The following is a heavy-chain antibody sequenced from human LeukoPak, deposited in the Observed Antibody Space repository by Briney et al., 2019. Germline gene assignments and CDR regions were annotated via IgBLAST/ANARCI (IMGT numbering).Heavy chain of an antibody. Sequence: GASVKVSCKASGGTFSSYAISWVRQAPGQGLEWMGRIIPILGIANYAQKFQGRVTITADKSTSTAYMELSSLRSEDTAVYYCARQAYSGSYYVHYYYGMDVWGQGTTVTVSS. CDR3: ARQAYSGSYYVHYYYGMDV. CDR2: IIPILGIA. J-gene: IGHJ6*02. CDR1: GGTFSSYA. V-gene: IGHV1-69*04. D-gene: IGHD1-26*01.